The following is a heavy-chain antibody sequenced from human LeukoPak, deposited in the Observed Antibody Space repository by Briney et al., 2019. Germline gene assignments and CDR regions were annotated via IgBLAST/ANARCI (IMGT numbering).Heavy chain of an antibody. CDR3: AITPDYYYDSSGYSHFDY. D-gene: IGHD3-22*01. J-gene: IGHJ4*02. CDR1: GGTFSSYA. V-gene: IGHV1-69*05. CDR2: IIPIFGTA. Sequence: SVKVSCKASGGTFSSYAISWVRQAPGQGLEWMGGIIPIFGTANYAQKFQGRVTITTDESTSTAYMELSSLRSEDTAVYYCAITPDYYYDSSGYSHFDYWGPGTLVTVSS.